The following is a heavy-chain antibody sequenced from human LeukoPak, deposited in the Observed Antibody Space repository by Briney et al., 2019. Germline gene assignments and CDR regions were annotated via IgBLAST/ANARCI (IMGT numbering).Heavy chain of an antibody. Sequence: PGGSLRLSCAASGFTFSDYAMNWVRQAPGKGLEWVLTISGSGGTTYYADSVKGRFTISRDNSKNTLSLQMSSLRADDTAVYYCAKGRAGTVMVEYWGQGTLVTVSP. D-gene: IGHD1-7*01. CDR2: ISGSGGTT. J-gene: IGHJ4*02. CDR1: GFTFSDYA. V-gene: IGHV3-23*01. CDR3: AKGRAGTVMVEY.